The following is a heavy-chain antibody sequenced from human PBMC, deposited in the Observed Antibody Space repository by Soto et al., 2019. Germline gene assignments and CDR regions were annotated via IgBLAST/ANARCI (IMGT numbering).Heavy chain of an antibody. Sequence: QVQLVQSGAEVKKPWASVKVSCKASGYTFTSYAMHWVRQAPGQRLEWMGWINAGNGNTKYSQKFQGRVTITRDTAGSTAYMEPSSLRSEDTAVYCGAREGIGCGTLDYWGQGTLVTVSS. J-gene: IGHJ4*02. CDR2: INAGNGNT. CDR1: GYTFTSYA. V-gene: IGHV1-3*01. CDR3: AREGIGCGTLDY. D-gene: IGHD1-1*01.